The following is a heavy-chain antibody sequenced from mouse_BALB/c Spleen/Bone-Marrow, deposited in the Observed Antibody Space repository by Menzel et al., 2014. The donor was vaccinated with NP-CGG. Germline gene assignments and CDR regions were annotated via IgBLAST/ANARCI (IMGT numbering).Heavy chain of an antibody. V-gene: IGHV1-82*01. CDR1: GYAFSSSW. Sequence: QVQLQQSGPELVKPGASVKISCKASGYAFSSSWMNWVKQRPGQGLEWIGRIYPGDGDTKYNGKFKGKATLTADKSSSTAYMQLSSLTCVDSAVYFSARSDGYRDMDYWGQGTSVTVSS. J-gene: IGHJ4*01. CDR3: ARSDGYRDMDY. D-gene: IGHD2-3*01. CDR2: IYPGDGDT.